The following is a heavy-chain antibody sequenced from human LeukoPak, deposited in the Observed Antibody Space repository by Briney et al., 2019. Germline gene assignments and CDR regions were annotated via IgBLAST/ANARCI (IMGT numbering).Heavy chain of an antibody. CDR2: IWYDGSNK. V-gene: IGHV3-30*02. Sequence: PRGSLRLSCAASGFTFSSYGMHWVRQAPGKGLEWVAVIWYDGSNKYYADSVKGRFTISRDNSKNTLYLQMNSLRAEDTAVYYCAKDREMATIMRGVYYYYGMDVWGQGTTVTVSS. CDR1: GFTFSSYG. D-gene: IGHD5-24*01. J-gene: IGHJ6*02. CDR3: AKDREMATIMRGVYYYYGMDV.